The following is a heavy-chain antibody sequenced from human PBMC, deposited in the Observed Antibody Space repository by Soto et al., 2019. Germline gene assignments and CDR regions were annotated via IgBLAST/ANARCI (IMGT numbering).Heavy chain of an antibody. CDR2: IIPIFGTA. J-gene: IGHJ6*02. Sequence: QVQLVQSGAEVKKPGSSVKVSCKASGGTFSSYAISWVRQAPGQGLEWMGGIIPIFGTANYAQKFQGRVTITADDSTSTAYMELSSLRSEDTAVYYCARGPHRDTAMVTRGMDVWGQGTTVTVSS. CDR1: GGTFSSYA. D-gene: IGHD5-18*01. V-gene: IGHV1-69*12. CDR3: ARGPHRDTAMVTRGMDV.